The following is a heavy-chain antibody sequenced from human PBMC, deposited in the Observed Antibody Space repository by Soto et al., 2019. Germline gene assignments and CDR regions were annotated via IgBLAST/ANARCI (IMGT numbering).Heavy chain of an antibody. D-gene: IGHD3-10*01. CDR1: GFTFSSYS. CDR2: ISSSSSYI. V-gene: IGHV3-21*01. J-gene: IGHJ4*02. Sequence: LSLTCAASGFTFSSYSMNWVRQAPGKGLEWVSSISSSSSYIYYADSVKGRFTISRDNAKNSLYLQMNSLRAEDTAVYYCARADYGSGSSEPNFDYWGQGTLVTVSS. CDR3: ARADYGSGSSEPNFDY.